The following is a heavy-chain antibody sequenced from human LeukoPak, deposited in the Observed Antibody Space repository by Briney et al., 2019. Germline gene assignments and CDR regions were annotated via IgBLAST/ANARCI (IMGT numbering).Heavy chain of an antibody. CDR1: GYSFSTYW. Sequence: GESLKISCKGSGYSFSTYWIAWVRQMPGKGLEWMGIIYPGDSETRYSPSFQGQVTISADKSISTAYLQWSSLKASDTAVYYCARPTSLAFDYWGQGTQVTVSS. V-gene: IGHV5-51*01. CDR2: IYPGDSET. J-gene: IGHJ4*02. CDR3: ARPTSLAFDY. D-gene: IGHD1-1*01.